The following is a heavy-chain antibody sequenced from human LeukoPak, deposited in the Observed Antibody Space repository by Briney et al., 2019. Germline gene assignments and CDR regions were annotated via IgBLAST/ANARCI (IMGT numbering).Heavy chain of an antibody. CDR3: AKGPSPHLIRGVTHFDY. Sequence: GGSLRLSCAASGLTFSSYAMSWVRQAPGKGLEWVSAISGSGGSTYYADSVKGRFTISRDNSKNTLYLQMNSLRAEDTAVYYCAKGPSPHLIRGVTHFDYWGQGTLVTVSS. V-gene: IGHV3-23*01. J-gene: IGHJ4*02. CDR2: ISGSGGST. D-gene: IGHD3-10*01. CDR1: GLTFSSYA.